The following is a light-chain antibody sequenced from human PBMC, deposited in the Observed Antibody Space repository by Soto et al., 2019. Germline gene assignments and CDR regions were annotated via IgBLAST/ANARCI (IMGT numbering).Light chain of an antibody. CDR1: QSVSSY. V-gene: IGKV3-11*01. J-gene: IGKJ4*01. CDR3: QQRSNWPT. CDR2: DAS. Sequence: EIVLTQSPATLSLSPGERATLSCRASQSVSSYLAWYQQKPGQAPRLLIYDASNRATGIPARFSGSGSGTDFTLTISSLAPEDFAVYYCQQRSNWPTFGGGNKVEIK.